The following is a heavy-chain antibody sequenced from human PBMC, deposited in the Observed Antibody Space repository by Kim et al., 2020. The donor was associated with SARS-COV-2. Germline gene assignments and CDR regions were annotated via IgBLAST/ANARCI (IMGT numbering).Heavy chain of an antibody. CDR1: GFTFSSYG. CDR3: AKDLAVGDGGYYYYYGMDV. J-gene: IGHJ6*02. D-gene: IGHD6-19*01. Sequence: GGSLRLSCAASGFTFSSYGMHWVRQAPGKGLEWVAVIWYDGSTKYYADSVKGRFTISRANSKNMLYLQMNSLRAEDTAVYYCAKDLAVGDGGYYYYYGMDVWGQGTTVTVSS. CDR2: IWYDGSTK. V-gene: IGHV3-33*06.